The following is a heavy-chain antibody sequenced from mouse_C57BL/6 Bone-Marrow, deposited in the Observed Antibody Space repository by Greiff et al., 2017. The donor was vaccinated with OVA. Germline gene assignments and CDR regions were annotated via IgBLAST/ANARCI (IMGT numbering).Heavy chain of an antibody. V-gene: IGHV14-4*01. D-gene: IGHD4-1*01. CDR3: TFCWGFAY. J-gene: IGHJ3*01. CDR2: IDPETGDT. CDR1: GFNIKDDY. Sequence: EVQLQQSGAELVRPGASVKLSCTASGFNIKDDYMHWVKQRPEQGLEWIGWIDPETGDTEYASKFQGKATITADTSSNTAYLQLSSLTSEDTAVYYCTFCWGFAYWGQGTLVTVSA.